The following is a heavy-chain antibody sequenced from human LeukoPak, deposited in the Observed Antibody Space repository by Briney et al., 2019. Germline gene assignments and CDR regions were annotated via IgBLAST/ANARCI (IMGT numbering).Heavy chain of an antibody. CDR2: IYYSGST. V-gene: IGHV4-30-4*08. J-gene: IGHJ4*02. D-gene: IGHD3-16*02. Sequence: TLSLTFTVSGGSISSGDYYWSWNRPPPGKGLGWIWDIYYSGSTYYNPSLKSRVTISVDTSKNQFSLKLSSVTAADTAVYYCARELPYYDYVWGSYRIIDYWGQGTLVTVSS. CDR1: GGSISSGDYY. CDR3: ARELPYYDYVWGSYRIIDY.